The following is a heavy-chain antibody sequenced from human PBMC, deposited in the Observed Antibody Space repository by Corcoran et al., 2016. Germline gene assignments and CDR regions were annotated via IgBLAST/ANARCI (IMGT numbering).Heavy chain of an antibody. CDR2: TYYRSKWYN. D-gene: IGHD1-26*01. Sequence: QVQLQQSGPGLVKPSQTLSLTCAISGDSVSSHSAAWNWIRQSPTRGLEWLGRTYYRSKWYNDYAVSVKSRINIKPDTSKNTFPLQLNSVTPEDTAVYYCARGGGNNYGMDVWGQGTMVTVSS. CDR1: GDSVSSHSAA. CDR3: ARGGGNNYGMDV. V-gene: IGHV6-1*01. J-gene: IGHJ6*02.